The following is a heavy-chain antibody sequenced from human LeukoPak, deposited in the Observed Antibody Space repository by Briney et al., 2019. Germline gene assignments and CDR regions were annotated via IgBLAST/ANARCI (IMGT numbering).Heavy chain of an antibody. D-gene: IGHD3-16*01. CDR3: TTVRGSGNFGLDV. CDR1: GFTVTNAW. CDR2: GKDKTDDGTP. J-gene: IGHJ6*02. Sequence: GGALRLSCAPSGFTVTNAWMRWVRQAPGRGLEWVGRGKDKTDDGTPDYAAPVKGRFTISRDDSKTTLFLQMNSLEIEDTAVYNRTTVRGSGNFGLDVWGQGTTVTVSS. V-gene: IGHV3-15*01.